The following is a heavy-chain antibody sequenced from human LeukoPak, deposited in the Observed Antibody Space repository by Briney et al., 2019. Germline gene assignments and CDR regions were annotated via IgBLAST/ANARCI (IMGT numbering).Heavy chain of an antibody. D-gene: IGHD5-12*01. J-gene: IGHJ4*02. V-gene: IGHV4-59*01. CDR2: IYYSGST. CDR3: ARRSDRGYDFDY. CDR1: GGSISSYY. Sequence: SETLSLTCTVSGGSISSYYWSWIRQPPGKGLEYIGFIYYSGSTKCNPSLKSRVTISVDTSKNQFSLKLSPVTAADTAVYYCARRSDRGYDFDYWGQGTLVTVSS.